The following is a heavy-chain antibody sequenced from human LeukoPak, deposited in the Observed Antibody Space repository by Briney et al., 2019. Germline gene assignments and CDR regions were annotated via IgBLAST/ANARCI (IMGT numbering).Heavy chain of an antibody. J-gene: IGHJ4*02. D-gene: IGHD6-19*01. CDR1: GLIPSSCG. V-gene: IGHV3-23*01. CDR3: AARPTSTAVAPSDF. CDR2: ISGSGDAT. Sequence: PGGSLRLSCAASGLIPSSCGMSWVRQAPGKGLEWVSAISGSGDATYYADSVKGRFTISRDNSKSMLYLQMNSLRAEGTATYYCAARPTSTAVAPSDFWGQGTLVTVSS.